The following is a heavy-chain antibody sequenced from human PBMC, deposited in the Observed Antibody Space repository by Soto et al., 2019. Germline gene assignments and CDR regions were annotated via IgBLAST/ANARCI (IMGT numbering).Heavy chain of an antibody. J-gene: IGHJ3*02. Sequence: SETLSLTCTVSGGSISSGGYYWSWIRQHPGKGLEWIGYIYYNGSTYYHTSLKSRVTISVDTSKNQFSLKLSSVTAADTAVYYCARDRGFDAFDIWGQGTMVT. CDR3: ARDRGFDAFDI. V-gene: IGHV4-31*03. CDR2: IYYNGST. CDR1: GGSISSGGYY.